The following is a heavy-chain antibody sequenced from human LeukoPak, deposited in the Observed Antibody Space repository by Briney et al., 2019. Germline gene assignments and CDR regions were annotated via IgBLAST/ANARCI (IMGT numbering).Heavy chain of an antibody. CDR2: IKQDGRET. D-gene: IGHD5-18*01. J-gene: IGHJ4*02. CDR3: ARATPHTQLWLD. V-gene: IGHV3-7*01. CDR1: GFTFSSYW. Sequence: GGSLRLSCAASGFTFSSYWMSWVRQAPGKGLEWVANIKQDGRETYYVDSVKGRFTISRDNAKNSLYLQMNSLGAEDTAVYYCARATPHTQLWLDWGQGTLVTVSS.